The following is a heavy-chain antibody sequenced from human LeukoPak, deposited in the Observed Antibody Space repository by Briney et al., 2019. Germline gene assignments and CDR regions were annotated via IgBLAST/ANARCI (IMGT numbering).Heavy chain of an antibody. CDR2: IYYSGST. CDR1: GSSISSYY. V-gene: IGHV4-59*01. Sequence: SETLSLTCTVSGSSISSYYWSWIRQPPGKGLEWIGYIYYSGSTNYNPSLKSRVTISVDTSKNQFSLKLSSVTAADTAVYYRARFGRRGLLWFGEFPNHDAFDIWGQGTMVTVSS. CDR3: ARFGRRGLLWFGEFPNHDAFDI. J-gene: IGHJ3*02. D-gene: IGHD3-10*01.